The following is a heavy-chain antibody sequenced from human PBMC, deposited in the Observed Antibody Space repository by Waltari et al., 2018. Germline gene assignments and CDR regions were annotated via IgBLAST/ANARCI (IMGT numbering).Heavy chain of an antibody. CDR2: SGGSGYRP. J-gene: IGHJ3*01. CDR1: GFTFSDYA. D-gene: IGHD1-1*01. Sequence: IHLLESGGGLARPAGSLRLSCLGSGFTFSDYAMTWVRPAHGKGLPWLSVSGGSGYRPFYQDTVRGRFTISRDNDKKTLYLQMDSLTVEDTAMYYCAKGTTWSAGPNDHLCEFWGQGTMVTVSS. CDR3: AKGTTWSAGPNDHLCEF. V-gene: IGHV3-23*02.